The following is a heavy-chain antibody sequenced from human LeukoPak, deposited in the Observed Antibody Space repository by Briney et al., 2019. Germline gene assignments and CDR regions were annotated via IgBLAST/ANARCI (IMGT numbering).Heavy chain of an antibody. D-gene: IGHD2-2*01. CDR1: GGSISSYY. Sequence: SEILSLTCTVSGGSISSYYWSWIRQPAGKGLEWIGRIYTSGSTNYNPSLKSRVTISVDKSKNQFSLKLSSVTAADTAVYYCARAYCSSTSCSPGVYYMDVWGKGTTVTVSS. CDR2: IYTSGST. CDR3: ARAYCSSTSCSPGVYYMDV. J-gene: IGHJ6*03. V-gene: IGHV4-4*07.